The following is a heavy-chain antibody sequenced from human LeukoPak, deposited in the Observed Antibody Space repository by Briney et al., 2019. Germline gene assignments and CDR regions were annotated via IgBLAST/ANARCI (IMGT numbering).Heavy chain of an antibody. Sequence: GGSLRLSCAASGFIFSSYWMYWVRQAPGKGLVWVSRFNNDGTGTTFADSVKGRFTISRDNAKNTLYLQMNSLRAEDTAVYYCARGGAYHAFDIWGQGTMVTVSS. J-gene: IGHJ3*02. CDR2: FNNDGTGT. D-gene: IGHD2-15*01. CDR1: GFIFSSYW. V-gene: IGHV3-74*01. CDR3: ARGGAYHAFDI.